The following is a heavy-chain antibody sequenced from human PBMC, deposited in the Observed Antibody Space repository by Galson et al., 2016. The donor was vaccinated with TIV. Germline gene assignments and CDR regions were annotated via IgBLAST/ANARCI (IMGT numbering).Heavy chain of an antibody. CDR1: GFTFTDYE. V-gene: IGHV3-48*03. J-gene: IGHJ4*02. Sequence: SLRLSCAASGFTFTDYEFHWVRQAPGKGLEWVSYIGRNGRTIFYADSVQGRFTISRDNAKSSLSLQMNSLRVEETALYYCAKVMAAGGQNLEYWGQGTLVTVSS. D-gene: IGHD6-13*01. CDR3: AKVMAAGGQNLEY. CDR2: IGRNGRTI.